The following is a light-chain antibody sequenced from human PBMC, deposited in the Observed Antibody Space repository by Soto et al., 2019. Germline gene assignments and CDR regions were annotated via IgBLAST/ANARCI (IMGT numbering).Light chain of an antibody. V-gene: IGKV1-5*03. CDR1: QSIGSF. J-gene: IGKJ1*01. CDR2: NAS. CDR3: QQDASYWT. Sequence: DIQMTQSPSTLSASVGDRVTITCRASQSIGSFLAWYQQKPGKTPKLLIYNASILEGGVPSRFSGSGSRTDFTLTISTLKHDYVATYYCQQDASYWTFGEGTKV.